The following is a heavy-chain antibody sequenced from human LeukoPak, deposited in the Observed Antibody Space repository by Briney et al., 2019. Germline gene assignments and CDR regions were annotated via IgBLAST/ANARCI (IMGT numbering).Heavy chain of an antibody. CDR2: INPSGDSR. CDR3: ARDYCGGDCFPDY. D-gene: IGHD2-21*02. V-gene: IGHV1-46*01. J-gene: IGHJ4*02. Sequence: GASVKVSCKASGYTFTSYHMHWVRLAPGQGLEWMGIINPSGDSRSYAQKFQGRATMTRDTSISTAYMELSRLRSDDTAVYYCARDYCGGDCFPDYWGQGTLVTVSS. CDR1: GYTFTSYH.